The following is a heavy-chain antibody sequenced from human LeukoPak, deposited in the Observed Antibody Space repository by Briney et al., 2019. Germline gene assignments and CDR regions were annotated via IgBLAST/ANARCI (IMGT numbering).Heavy chain of an antibody. J-gene: IGHJ4*02. CDR2: ISSSSSYI. CDR1: GFTFSSYS. V-gene: IGHV3-21*01. CDR3: ARDHSDYDCSSTSCYRSPFDY. Sequence: GGSLRLSCAASGFTFSSYSMNWVRQAPGKGLEWVSSISSSSSYIYYADSVKGRFTISRDNAKNSLYLQMNSLRAEDTAVYYCARDHSDYDCSSTSCYRSPFDYWGQGTLVTVSS. D-gene: IGHD2-2*02.